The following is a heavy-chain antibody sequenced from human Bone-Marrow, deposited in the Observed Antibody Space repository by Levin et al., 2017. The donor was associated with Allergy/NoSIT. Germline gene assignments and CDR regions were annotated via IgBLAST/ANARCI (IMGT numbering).Heavy chain of an antibody. CDR1: GFTFSSYG. CDR2: MSGVGSST. J-gene: IGHJ6*02. V-gene: IGHV3-23*01. Sequence: GESLKISCVASGFTFSSYGMSWVRQAPGEGLEWVSSMSGVGSSTYYADSVKGRFTISRDNSRDTLYLQMNSLRAEDTAIYYCAKYLRTTYFYYGLDVWGQGTTVIVSS. CDR3: AKYLRTTYFYYGLDV. D-gene: IGHD1-1*01.